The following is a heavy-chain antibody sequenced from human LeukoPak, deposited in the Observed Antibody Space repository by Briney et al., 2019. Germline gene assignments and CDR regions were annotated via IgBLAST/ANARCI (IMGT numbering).Heavy chain of an antibody. CDR1: GGSFSGYY. D-gene: IGHD5-12*01. CDR2: IYYSGST. V-gene: IGHV4-59*01. CDR3: ARRIASVGYDAVDI. J-gene: IGHJ3*02. Sequence: SETLSLTCAVYGGSFSGYYWSWIRQPPGKGLEWIGYIYYSGSTNYNPSLKSRVTISVDTSKNQFSLKLSSVTAADTAVYYCARRIASVGYDAVDIWGQGTMVTVSS.